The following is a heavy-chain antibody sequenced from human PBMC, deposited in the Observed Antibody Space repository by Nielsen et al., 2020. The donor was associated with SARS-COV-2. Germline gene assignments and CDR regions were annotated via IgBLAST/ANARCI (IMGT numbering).Heavy chain of an antibody. V-gene: IGHV4-34*01. CDR3: AGTLTIFGVAPTLDY. J-gene: IGHJ4*02. CDR2: ITHAGTT. CDR1: GGSFSGHS. Sequence: SETLSLTCAVYGGSFSGHSWSWIRQTPGKGLEWIGEITHAGTTNYNPSLQSRVTISLDTSKKQFSLRLSSLTAADTAVYYCAGTLTIFGVAPTLDYWGQGTLVTVSS. D-gene: IGHD3-3*01.